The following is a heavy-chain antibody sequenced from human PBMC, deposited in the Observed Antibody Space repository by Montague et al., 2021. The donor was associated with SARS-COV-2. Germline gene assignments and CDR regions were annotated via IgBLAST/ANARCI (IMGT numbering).Heavy chain of an antibody. J-gene: IGHJ4*02. CDR1: GGSFSRYF. Sequence: SETLSLTCDVYGGSFSRYFWSWIRQPPGRGPELLGHISPTGSTRYNPSLDSRVTISLDTSKSRLSLELTSVTVADTSIYFCVGAPNEYYFDYWGQGTPVSVSS. CDR2: ISPTGST. D-gene: IGHD6-6*01. CDR3: VGAPNEYYFDY. V-gene: IGHV4-34*01.